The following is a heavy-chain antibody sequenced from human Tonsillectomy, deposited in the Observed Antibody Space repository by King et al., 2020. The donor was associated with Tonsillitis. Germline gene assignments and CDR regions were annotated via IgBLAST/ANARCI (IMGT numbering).Heavy chain of an antibody. CDR1: GGSINSNNFY. Sequence: QLQESGPGLVKPSETLSLTCSVSGGSINSNNFYWGWIRQPPGKGLEWIGTIHYSGYTFYNPSLKSRVTISVDSSMNQFSLKMRSVTAADAAVYFCARQSGWNGNPYYFDYWGQGTLVTVSS. CDR2: IHYSGYT. D-gene: IGHD4-23*01. J-gene: IGHJ4*02. CDR3: ARQSGWNGNPYYFDY. V-gene: IGHV4-39*01.